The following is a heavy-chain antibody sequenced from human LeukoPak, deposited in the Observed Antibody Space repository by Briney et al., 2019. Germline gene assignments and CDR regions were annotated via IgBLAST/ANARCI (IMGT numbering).Heavy chain of an antibody. CDR3: ARLHAYVLIDI. Sequence: PAGALQLSCCASGFFFINYVRQYCRRVPGKGLEWVALIAHDGSNKYYADSVKGRFTISRDNSRSILYLQMNSLRPEDTAVYSCARLHAYVLIDIWGQGTMVTVSS. J-gene: IGHJ3*02. CDR2: IAHDGSNK. V-gene: IGHV3-30*03. CDR1: GFFFINYV. D-gene: IGHD3-10*02.